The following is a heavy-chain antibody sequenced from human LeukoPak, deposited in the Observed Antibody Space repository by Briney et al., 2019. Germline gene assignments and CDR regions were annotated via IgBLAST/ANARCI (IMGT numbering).Heavy chain of an antibody. V-gene: IGHV3-30-3*01. CDR2: ISYDGSNK. J-gene: IGHJ4*02. Sequence: GGSLRLSCAASGFTFSSYAMHWVRQAPGKGLEWVAVISYDGSNKYYADPVKGRFTISRDNSKNTLYLQMNSLRAEDTAVYYCAREEDDLRYPFDYWGQGTLVTGSS. CDR1: GFTFSSYA. CDR3: AREEDDLRYPFDY. D-gene: IGHD3-9*01.